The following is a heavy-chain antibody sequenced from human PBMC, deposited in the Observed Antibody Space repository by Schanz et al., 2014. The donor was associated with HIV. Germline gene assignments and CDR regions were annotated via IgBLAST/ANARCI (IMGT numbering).Heavy chain of an antibody. CDR2: ISYDRRNK. CDR3: AKDQGDVTGTPFDY. CDR1: GFTFRNFG. V-gene: IGHV3-30*18. D-gene: IGHD1-20*01. J-gene: IGHJ4*02. Sequence: VQLMESGGGLVQPGGSLRLSCAASGFTFRNFGMHWVRQAPGKGLEWVAVISYDRRNKYYADSVKGRFTISRDNSKNTLFLQMNSLRAEDTAMYYCAKDQGDVTGTPFDYWGQGTLVTVSS.